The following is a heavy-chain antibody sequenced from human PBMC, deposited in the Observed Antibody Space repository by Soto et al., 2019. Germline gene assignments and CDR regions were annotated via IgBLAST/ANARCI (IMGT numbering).Heavy chain of an antibody. CDR3: ARDNGIAARRPGNWFDP. Sequence: SQTLSLTCAISGDSVSSNSAAWNWIRQSPSRGPEWLGRTYYRSKWYNDYAVSVKSRITINPDTSKNQFSLQLNSVTPEDTAVYYCARDNGIAARRPGNWFDPWGQGTLVTVSS. CDR2: TYYRSKWYN. CDR1: GDSVSSNSAA. D-gene: IGHD6-6*01. J-gene: IGHJ5*02. V-gene: IGHV6-1*01.